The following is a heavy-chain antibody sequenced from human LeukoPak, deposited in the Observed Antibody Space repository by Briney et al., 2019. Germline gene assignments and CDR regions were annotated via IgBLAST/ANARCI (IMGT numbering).Heavy chain of an antibody. J-gene: IGHJ6*03. CDR3: AKYRVLRSGEYTFDYMDV. Sequence: GGSLRLSCAASGFTFSSYGMHWVRQAPGKGLEWVASTWYDGTNKYYADSVKGRFTISRDNPKNTLYLQMNSLRAEDTAVYYCAKYRVLRSGEYTFDYMDVWGNGTTVTVSS. CDR2: TWYDGTNK. CDR1: GFTFSSYG. D-gene: IGHD3-3*01. V-gene: IGHV3-30*02.